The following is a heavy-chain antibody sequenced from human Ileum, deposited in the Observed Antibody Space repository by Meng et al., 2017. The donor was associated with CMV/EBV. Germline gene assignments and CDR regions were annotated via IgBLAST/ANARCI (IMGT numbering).Heavy chain of an antibody. D-gene: IGHD2-8*01. J-gene: IGHJ4*02. Sequence: YGSIWVRQAPGQGLDWVGWISAFNGNTNFAQRFQGRITMTTDTSTTTAYMELRSLRSDDTAVYYCATWGGTSGSIATTNAGGVFDYWGQGTLVTVSS. V-gene: IGHV1-18*01. CDR2: ISAFNGNT. CDR1: YG. CDR3: ATWGGTSGSIATTNAGGVFDY.